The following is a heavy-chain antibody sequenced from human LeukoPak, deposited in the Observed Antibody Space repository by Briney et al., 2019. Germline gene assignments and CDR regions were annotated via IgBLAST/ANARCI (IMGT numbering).Heavy chain of an antibody. CDR2: IIPIFGTA. V-gene: IGHV1-69*13. CDR3: ARGGITMIVVDPDAFDI. Sequence: SVKVSCKASGGTFSSYAISWVRQAPGQGREWMGGIIPIFGTANYAQKFQGRVTINADESTSTAYMELSSLRSEDTAVYYCARGGITMIVVDPDAFDIWGQGTMVTVSS. CDR1: GGTFSSYA. D-gene: IGHD3-22*01. J-gene: IGHJ3*02.